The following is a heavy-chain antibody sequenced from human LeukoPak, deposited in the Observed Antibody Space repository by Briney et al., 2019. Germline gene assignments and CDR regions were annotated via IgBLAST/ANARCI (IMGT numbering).Heavy chain of an antibody. CDR3: ARNCSRTSCSGTFDI. Sequence: SETLSLTCTVSGGSISSSRYYWGWIRQPPGKGLEWIGSIYYSGSTHYNPPQKSRVTISVDTSKNQFFLRLSSGTAADTAIYYCARNCSRTSCSGTFDIWGRGTMVTVSS. J-gene: IGHJ3*02. CDR1: GGSISSSRYY. V-gene: IGHV4-39*01. CDR2: IYYSGST. D-gene: IGHD2-2*01.